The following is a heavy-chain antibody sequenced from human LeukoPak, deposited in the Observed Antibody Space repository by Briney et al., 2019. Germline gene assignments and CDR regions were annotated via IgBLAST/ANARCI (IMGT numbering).Heavy chain of an antibody. Sequence: SETLSLTCAVYGGSFSGYYWSWIRQPPGKGLEWIGEINHSGSTNYNPSFKSRVTISVDTPKNQFSLKLSSVTAADTAVYYCARGRITMVRGVITGARGGWFDPWGQGTLVTVSS. J-gene: IGHJ5*02. CDR1: GGSFSGYY. CDR2: INHSGST. V-gene: IGHV4-34*01. D-gene: IGHD3-10*01. CDR3: ARGRITMVRGVITGARGGWFDP.